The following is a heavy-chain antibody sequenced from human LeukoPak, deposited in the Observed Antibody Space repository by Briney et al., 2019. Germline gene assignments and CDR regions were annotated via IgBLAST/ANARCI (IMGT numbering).Heavy chain of an antibody. J-gene: IGHJ3*02. D-gene: IGHD2/OR15-2a*01. Sequence: GGSLGLSCAASGFTFSSYGMHWVRQALGKGLEWVAVIWYDGSNKYYADPVKGRFTISRDNSKNTLYLQMNSLRVEDTAVYYCAVEYNSSPYAFDIWGQGTKVTVSS. CDR3: AVEYNSSPYAFDI. CDR2: IWYDGSNK. CDR1: GFTFSSYG. V-gene: IGHV3-33*01.